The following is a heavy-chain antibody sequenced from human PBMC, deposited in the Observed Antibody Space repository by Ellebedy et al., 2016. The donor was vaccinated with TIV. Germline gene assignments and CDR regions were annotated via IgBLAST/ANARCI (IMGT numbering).Heavy chain of an antibody. CDR2: IWYDGSNK. CDR3: ARGRTTGTTVWFDP. J-gene: IGHJ5*02. V-gene: IGHV3-33*08. D-gene: IGHD1-1*01. Sequence: GESLKISCAASGFTFSSYGMHWVRQAPGKGLEWVAVIWYDGSNKYYADFVKGRFTISRDNSKNTLYLQMNSLRAEDTAVYYCARGRTTGTTVWFDPWGQGTLVTVSS. CDR1: GFTFSSYG.